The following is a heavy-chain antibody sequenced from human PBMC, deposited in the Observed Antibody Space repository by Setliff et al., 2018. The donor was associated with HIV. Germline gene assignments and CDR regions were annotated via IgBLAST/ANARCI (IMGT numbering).Heavy chain of an antibody. CDR1: GFTFSNYW. Sequence: GGSLRLSCAASGFTFSNYWMGWVRQAPGKGLEWVANIKEDGSEKYYMDSVKGRFTISRDNARNSLYLQLNSLRVEDTAVYFCARDLDYYGPSEAFDIWGHGTMVTVSS. D-gene: IGHD3-10*01. J-gene: IGHJ3*02. V-gene: IGHV3-7*01. CDR3: ARDLDYYGPSEAFDI. CDR2: IKEDGSEK.